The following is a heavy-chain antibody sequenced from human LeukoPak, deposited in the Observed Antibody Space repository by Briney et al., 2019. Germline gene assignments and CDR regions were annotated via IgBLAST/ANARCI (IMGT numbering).Heavy chain of an antibody. CDR3: AREGTSRDGYNPKYYFDY. J-gene: IGHJ4*02. Sequence: GGSLRLSCAASGFTFSSYSMNWVRQAPGKGLEWVSSISSSSSYIYYADSVKGRFTISRDNAKNSLYLQMNSLRAEDTAVYYCAREGTSRDGYNPKYYFDYWGQGTLVTVSS. CDR2: ISSSSSYI. D-gene: IGHD5-24*01. CDR1: GFTFSSYS. V-gene: IGHV3-21*01.